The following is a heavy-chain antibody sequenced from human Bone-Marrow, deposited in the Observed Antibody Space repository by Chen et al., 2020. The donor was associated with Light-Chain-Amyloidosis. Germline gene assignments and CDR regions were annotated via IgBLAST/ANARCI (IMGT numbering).Heavy chain of an antibody. CDR1: GFSLRSYW. J-gene: IGHJ3*02. D-gene: IGHD1-20*01. V-gene: IGHV3-74*01. Sequence: EAQLVESGGGLVQPGGSLRLSCAASGFSLRSYWMHWVRQVPGKGLVWVSRINGEGGWKNYAGSVKGRVTISKDNAKNTLYLKMNYRGAEDTAVYYCAREKITGPRRGDALDIWGRGQWSPSLQ. CDR2: INGEGGWK. CDR3: AREKITGPRRGDALDI.